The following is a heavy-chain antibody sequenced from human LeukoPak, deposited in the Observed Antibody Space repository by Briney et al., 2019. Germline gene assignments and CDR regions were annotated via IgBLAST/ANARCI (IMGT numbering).Heavy chain of an antibody. CDR1: GYTFTGYY. Sequence: ASVKVSRKASGYTFTGYYMHWVRQAPGQGLEWMGWINPNSGGTNYAQKFQGRVTMTRDTSISTAYMELSRLRSDDTAVYYCASFSIVGATHVDYWGQGTLVTVSS. CDR2: INPNSGGT. V-gene: IGHV1-2*02. D-gene: IGHD1-26*01. CDR3: ASFSIVGATHVDY. J-gene: IGHJ4*02.